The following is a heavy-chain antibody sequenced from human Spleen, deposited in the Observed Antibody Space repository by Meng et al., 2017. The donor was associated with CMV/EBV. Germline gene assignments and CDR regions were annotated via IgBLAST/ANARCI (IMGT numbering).Heavy chain of an antibody. CDR3: ARDGRFYGLDV. CDR2: IIPILGIA. Sequence: SVKLSCKASGGTFSSYAISWVRQAPGQGLEGMGGIIPILGIANYAQKFQGRVTITADKSTSTAYMELSSLRSEDTAVYYCARDGRFYGLDVWGQGTTVTVSS. J-gene: IGHJ6*02. CDR1: GGTFSSYA. V-gene: IGHV1-69*10.